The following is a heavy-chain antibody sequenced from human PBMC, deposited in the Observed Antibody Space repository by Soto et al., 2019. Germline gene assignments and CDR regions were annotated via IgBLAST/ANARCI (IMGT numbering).Heavy chain of an antibody. CDR1: GGTFSSYA. V-gene: IGHV1-69*06. D-gene: IGHD1-7*01. J-gene: IGHJ5*02. CDR3: ARDPGLELHFRNWFDP. Sequence: GASVKVSCKASGGTFSSYAISWVRQAPGQGLEWMGGIIPIFGTANYAQKFQGRVTITADKSTSTAYMELSSLGSEDTAAYYCARDPGLELHFRNWFDPWGQGTLVTVSS. CDR2: IIPIFGTA.